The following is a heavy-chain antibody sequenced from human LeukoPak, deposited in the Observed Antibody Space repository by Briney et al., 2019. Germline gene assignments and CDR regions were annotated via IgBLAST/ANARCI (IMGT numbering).Heavy chain of an antibody. Sequence: SETLSLTCTVSGGSIRSSSYYWGWIRQPPGKGLEWIGSIYYSGSTYYNPSLKSRVTISVDTSKNQFSLKLSSVTAADTAVYYCARSAYYDSSGYYYGGCYFDYWGQGTLVTVSS. J-gene: IGHJ4*02. CDR3: ARSAYYDSSGYYYGGCYFDY. V-gene: IGHV4-39*01. CDR1: GGSIRSSSYY. CDR2: IYYSGST. D-gene: IGHD3-22*01.